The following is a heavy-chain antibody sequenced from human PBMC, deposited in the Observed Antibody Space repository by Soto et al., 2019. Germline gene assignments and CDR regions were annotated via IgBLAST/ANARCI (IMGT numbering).Heavy chain of an antibody. V-gene: IGHV4-59*01. J-gene: IGHJ6*02. D-gene: IGHD1-26*01. CDR2: IYYTGTT. CDR1: GGSISSYY. Sequence: SETLSLTCTVSGGSISSYYWNWIRQSPGMGLEWIGYIYYTGTTKFNPSLKSRVTVSVDTSKNQFSLNLNSVTPADTAVYYCARPPPPYYNLDVWGQGTT. CDR3: ARPPPPYYNLDV.